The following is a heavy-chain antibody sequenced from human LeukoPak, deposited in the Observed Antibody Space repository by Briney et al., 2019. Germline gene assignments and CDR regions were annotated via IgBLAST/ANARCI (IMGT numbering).Heavy chain of an antibody. D-gene: IGHD6-6*01. J-gene: IGHJ5*02. CDR1: GGSISSSSYY. V-gene: IGHV4-39*07. CDR3: ARKRSIAAPRTWFDL. CDR2: IYYSGST. Sequence: SETLSLTCTVSGGSISSSSYYWGWIRQPPGKGLEWIGSIYYSGSTYYNPSLKSRVTISVDTSKNQSSLKLSSVTAADTAVYYCARKRSIAAPRTWFDLWGQGTLVTVSS.